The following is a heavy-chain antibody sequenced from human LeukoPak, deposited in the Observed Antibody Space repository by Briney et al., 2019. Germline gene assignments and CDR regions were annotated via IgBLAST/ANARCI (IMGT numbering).Heavy chain of an antibody. D-gene: IGHD4-23*01. J-gene: IGHJ4*02. V-gene: IGHV4-34*01. CDR2: IXHSRST. Sequence: IXHSRSTNYNPSLKSRVTISVDTSKNQFSLKLSSVTAADTAVYYCARSTVVTPRRLTKYFDYWGQGTLVTVSS. CDR3: ARSTVVTPRRLTKYFDY.